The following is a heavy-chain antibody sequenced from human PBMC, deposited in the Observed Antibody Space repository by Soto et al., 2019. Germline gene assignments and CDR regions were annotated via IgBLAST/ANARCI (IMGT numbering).Heavy chain of an antibody. V-gene: IGHV4-34*01. CDR2: INHSGST. Sequence: SETLSLTCAVYNGSLSGYYWSWIRQAPGKGLEWIGEINHSGSTHYNPSLKSRVSISADTSKMQFSLTLTSVTAADAAVYYCATSSSLFYSYLTYWGQGTLVTVSS. D-gene: IGHD6-13*01. J-gene: IGHJ4*02. CDR3: ATSSSLFYSYLTY. CDR1: NGSLSGYY.